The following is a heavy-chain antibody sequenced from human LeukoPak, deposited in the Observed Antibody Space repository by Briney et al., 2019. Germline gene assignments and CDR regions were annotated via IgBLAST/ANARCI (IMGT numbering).Heavy chain of an antibody. J-gene: IGHJ4*02. Sequence: GESPKISCKGSGYSFTSYWIGWVRQMPGKGLEWMGIIYPGDSDTRYSPSFQGQVTIPADKSVSTAYLQWSSLKALDTAMYYCATLVGATVYFDYWGQGTLVTVSS. V-gene: IGHV5-51*01. CDR2: IYPGDSDT. CDR1: GYSFTSYW. D-gene: IGHD1-26*01. CDR3: ATLVGATVYFDY.